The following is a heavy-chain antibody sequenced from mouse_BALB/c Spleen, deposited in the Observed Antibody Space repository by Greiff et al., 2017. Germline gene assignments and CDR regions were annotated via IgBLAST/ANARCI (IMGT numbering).Heavy chain of an antibody. CDR1: GFTFSSYA. D-gene: IGHD3-2*01. V-gene: IGHV5-9-3*01. Sequence: DVKLVESGGGLVKPGGSLKLSCAASGFTFSSYAMSWVRQTPEKRLEWVATISSGGSYTYYPDSVKGRFTISRDNAKNTLYLQMSSLRSEDTAMYYCADSSGGFAYWGQGTLVTVSA. CDR3: ADSSGGFAY. J-gene: IGHJ3*01. CDR2: ISSGGSYT.